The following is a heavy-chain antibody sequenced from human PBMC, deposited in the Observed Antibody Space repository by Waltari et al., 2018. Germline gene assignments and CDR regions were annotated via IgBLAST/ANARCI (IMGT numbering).Heavy chain of an antibody. V-gene: IGHV1-69*01. D-gene: IGHD2-21*02. CDR2: IIPIFGTA. Sequence: GIIPIFGTANYAQKFQGRVTITADESTSTAYMELSSLRSEDTAVYYCARGGAYCGGDCYSGDYWGQGTLVTVSS. J-gene: IGHJ4*02. CDR3: ARGGAYCGGDCYSGDY.